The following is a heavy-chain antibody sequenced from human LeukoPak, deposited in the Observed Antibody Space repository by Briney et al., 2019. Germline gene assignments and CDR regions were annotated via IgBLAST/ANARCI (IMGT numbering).Heavy chain of an antibody. CDR2: INPGGGTT. Sequence: SVTVSCKASGYSFTNYYLHWVRQAPRQGFEWMGIINPGGGTTTYAEKFQSRVTMTRDTSTSTVYMEQSSLRSEDTAVYYCARGGFTTMVRGVIITFDAFDIWGQGTMFSLSS. D-gene: IGHD3-10*01. J-gene: IGHJ3*02. CDR1: GYSFTNYY. CDR3: ARGGFTTMVRGVIITFDAFDI. V-gene: IGHV1-46*01.